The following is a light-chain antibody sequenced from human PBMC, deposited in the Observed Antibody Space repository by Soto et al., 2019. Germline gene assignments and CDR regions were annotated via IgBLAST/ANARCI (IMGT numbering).Light chain of an antibody. J-gene: IGKJ5*01. Sequence: EIVLTQSPATLSLSPGERATLSCRASQSVSSYLSWYQQKPGQAPRLLIYDASNRATGIPARFSGSGSGTEFTLTISSLQSEDFAVYYCQQYGSSPSITFGQGTRLEIK. CDR1: QSVSSY. CDR2: DAS. CDR3: QQYGSSPSIT. V-gene: IGKV3-11*01.